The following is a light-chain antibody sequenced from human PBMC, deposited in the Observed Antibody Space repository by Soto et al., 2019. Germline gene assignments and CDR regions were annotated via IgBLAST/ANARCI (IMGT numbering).Light chain of an antibody. CDR1: QSVSDN. CDR3: QQYNNWPYT. J-gene: IGKJ2*01. CDR2: GAS. V-gene: IGKV3-15*01. Sequence: EIVMTQSPATLSVSPGERATLSCRASQSVSDNLAWYQQKPGQAPSLLIYGASARATDIPARFGGTGSGTEFTLTISSLQSEDFADYYCQQYNNWPYTFGQGTRLEIK.